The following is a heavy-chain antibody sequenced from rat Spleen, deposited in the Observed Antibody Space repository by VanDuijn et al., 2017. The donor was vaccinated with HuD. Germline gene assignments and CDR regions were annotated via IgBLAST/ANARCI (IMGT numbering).Heavy chain of an antibody. V-gene: IGHV5-25*01. Sequence: EVQLVESDGGLVQPGRSLKLSCVAAGFTFNNYWMTWVRQAPTKGLEWVASISTGGGNTYYRDSVKGRFTISRDNAKSTLYLQMDSLRSGDTATNYCARLTTAFDYWGQGVMVTVSS. CDR1: GFTFNNYW. CDR3: ARLTTAFDY. J-gene: IGHJ2*01. CDR2: ISTGGGNT. D-gene: IGHD1-10*01.